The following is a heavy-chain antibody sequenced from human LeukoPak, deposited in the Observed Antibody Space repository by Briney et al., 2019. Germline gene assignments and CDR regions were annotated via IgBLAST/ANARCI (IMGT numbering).Heavy chain of an antibody. CDR2: ISWNSGSI. V-gene: IGHV3-9*01. Sequence: PGRSLRLSCAASGFTFDDYAMHWVRQAPGKGLEWVSGISWNSGSIGYADSVKGRFTISRDNAKNSLYLQMNSLRAEDTALYYCAKGGDYTAMALEGWFDPWGQGTLVTVSS. CDR3: AKGGDYTAMALEGWFDP. J-gene: IGHJ5*02. CDR1: GFTFDDYA. D-gene: IGHD5-18*01.